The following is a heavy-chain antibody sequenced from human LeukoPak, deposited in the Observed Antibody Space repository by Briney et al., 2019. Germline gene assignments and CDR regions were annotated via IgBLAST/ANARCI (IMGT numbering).Heavy chain of an antibody. Sequence: SVKVSCTGSGGTFSSYAISWVRQAPGQGLEWVGGIIPIFGTANYARKFQGRVTITADESTSTAYMELSSLRSEDTAVYYCASLLGPDGTQYGSGSYYNPFTWGQGTLVTVSS. V-gene: IGHV1-69*13. J-gene: IGHJ4*02. CDR3: ASLLGPDGTQYGSGSYYNPFT. CDR2: IIPIFGTA. D-gene: IGHD3-10*01. CDR1: GGTFSSYA.